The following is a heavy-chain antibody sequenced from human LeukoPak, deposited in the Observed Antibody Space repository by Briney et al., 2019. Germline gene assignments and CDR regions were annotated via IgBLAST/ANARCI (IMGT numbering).Heavy chain of an antibody. CDR1: GGSLTSTNL. D-gene: IGHD1-26*01. Sequence: ETLSLTCVVSGGSLTSTNLHSWGRAPPGEGLEWVGVISLSGSTNYTHSLMGRFIMSRGNSRNKLSLQMNTLSAADTAVYYCARESGPYCLFGYCGQGELVVVPS. J-gene: IGHJ4*02. CDR2: ISLSGST. CDR3: ARESGPYCLFGY. V-gene: IGHV4-4*02.